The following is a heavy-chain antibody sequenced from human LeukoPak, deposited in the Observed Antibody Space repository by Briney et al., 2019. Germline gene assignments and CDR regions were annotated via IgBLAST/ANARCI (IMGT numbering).Heavy chain of an antibody. CDR1: GFDFSSYG. J-gene: IGHJ5*02. Sequence: GSLRLSCVASGFDFSSYGMHWVRQAPGKGLEWVAVLSYDGGNKYYADSVKGRFTISRDNSKNALYLQMNSLTTEDTALYYCARDSKGDSGMVPWGQGTLVTVSS. CDR2: LSYDGGNK. V-gene: IGHV3-30*03. CDR3: ARDSKGDSGMVP. D-gene: IGHD5-18*01.